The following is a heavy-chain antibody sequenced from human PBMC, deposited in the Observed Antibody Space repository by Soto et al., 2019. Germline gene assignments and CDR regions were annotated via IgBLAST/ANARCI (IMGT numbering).Heavy chain of an antibody. D-gene: IGHD6-6*01. J-gene: IGHJ6*03. CDR3: AKFVQSSSSLHKHYYYYYYMDV. Sequence: GGSLRLSCAASGFTFSSYAMSWVREAPGKGLEWVSAISGSGGSTYYADSVKGRFTISRDNSKNTLYLQMNSLRAEDTAVYYCAKFVQSSSSLHKHYYYYYYMDVWGKGTTVTVSS. CDR1: GFTFSSYA. CDR2: ISGSGGST. V-gene: IGHV3-23*01.